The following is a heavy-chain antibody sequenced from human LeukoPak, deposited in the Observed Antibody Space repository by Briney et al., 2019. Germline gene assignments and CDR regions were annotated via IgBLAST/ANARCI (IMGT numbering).Heavy chain of an antibody. Sequence: GGSLRLTCAASGFTFSSYSMNWVRQAPGKGLAWVSSISSSSSYIYYADSVKGRFTISRDNAKNSLYLQMNSLRAEDTAVYDCATAGVVPAAMGIIYCYYYMDVWGKGTTVTVSS. CDR2: ISSSSSYI. V-gene: IGHV3-21*01. J-gene: IGHJ6*03. CDR3: ATAGVVPAAMGIIYCYYYMDV. CDR1: GFTFSSYS. D-gene: IGHD2-2*01.